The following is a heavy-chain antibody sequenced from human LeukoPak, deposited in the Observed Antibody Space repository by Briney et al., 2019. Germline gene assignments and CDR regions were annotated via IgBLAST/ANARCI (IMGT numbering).Heavy chain of an antibody. CDR3: ARGKEWELPNFDY. J-gene: IGHJ4*02. D-gene: IGHD1-26*01. V-gene: IGHV1-2*02. CDR2: VNPNSGGT. CDR1: GYTSTGYY. Sequence: ASVKVSCKASGYTSTGYYMHWVRQAPGQGLEWTGWVNPNSGGTNYAQKFQGRVTVTRDTSISTAYMELSRLRSDDTAVYYCARGKEWELPNFDYWGQGTLVTVSS.